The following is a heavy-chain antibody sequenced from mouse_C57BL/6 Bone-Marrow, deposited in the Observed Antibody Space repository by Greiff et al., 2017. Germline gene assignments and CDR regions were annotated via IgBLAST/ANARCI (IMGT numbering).Heavy chain of an antibody. CDR3: ARSPAQATGAY. CDR1: GYTFTSYG. V-gene: IGHV1-81*01. Sequence: VKLMESGAELARPGASVKLSCKASGYTFTSYGISWVKQRTGQGLEWIGEIYPRSGNTYYNEKFKGKATLTADKSSSTAYMELRSLTSEDSAVYFCARSPAQATGAYWGQGTLVTVSA. J-gene: IGHJ3*01. CDR2: IYPRSGNT. D-gene: IGHD3-2*02.